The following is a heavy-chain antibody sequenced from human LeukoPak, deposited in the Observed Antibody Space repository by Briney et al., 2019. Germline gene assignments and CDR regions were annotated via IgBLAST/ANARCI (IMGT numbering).Heavy chain of an antibody. CDR1: GFTFSSYA. V-gene: IGHV3-23*01. CDR2: ISGSGGST. D-gene: IGHD6-13*01. CDR3: ARIIAAAGRRGWFDP. Sequence: GGSLRLSCAASGFTFSSYAMSWVRQAPGKGLEWVSAISGSGGSTYYADSVKGRFTISIDNSKNTLYLQMNSLRAEDTAVYYCARIIAAAGRRGWFDPWGQGTLVTVSS. J-gene: IGHJ5*02.